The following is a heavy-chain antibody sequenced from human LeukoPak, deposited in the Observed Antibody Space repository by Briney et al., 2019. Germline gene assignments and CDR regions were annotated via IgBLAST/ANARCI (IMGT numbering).Heavy chain of an antibody. CDR1: GFSLSNYW. V-gene: IGHV3-7*04. CDR2: IKPDGSEK. D-gene: IGHD7-27*01. Sequence: GGSLRLSCAASGFSLSNYWMNWVRQAPGKGLEWVANIKPDGSEKNYVESGKGRFTISRDNAKNSLILQMNSLRGEDTAVYYCARALGNSSGDYWGQGTLVTVSS. CDR3: ARALGNSSGDY. J-gene: IGHJ4*02.